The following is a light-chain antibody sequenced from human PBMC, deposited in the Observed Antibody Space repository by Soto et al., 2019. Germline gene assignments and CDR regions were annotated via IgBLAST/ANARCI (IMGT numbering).Light chain of an antibody. CDR2: KAS. Sequence: DIQMTQSPSTLSASVGDRVTITCRASESISTWLAWYQQKPGKAPKLLIYKASTLQSGVPSRFSGSGSGTDLTLTISSLQPDDFATYYCQQYNSYPLTFGRGTKVEIK. J-gene: IGKJ4*01. CDR1: ESISTW. CDR3: QQYNSYPLT. V-gene: IGKV1-5*03.